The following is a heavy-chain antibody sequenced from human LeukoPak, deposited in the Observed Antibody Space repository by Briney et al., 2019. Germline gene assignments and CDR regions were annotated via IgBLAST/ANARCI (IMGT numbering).Heavy chain of an antibody. Sequence: GGSLRLSCAASGFTFSSYAMSWVRQAPGKGLEWVSAISGSGDSTYYGDSVKGRFTISRDNSKNTLYLEMSSLRVEDTAIYYYAKWPEGAMDYFDYWGQGTLVTVSS. D-gene: IGHD3-16*01. J-gene: IGHJ4*02. CDR3: AKWPEGAMDYFDY. CDR1: GFTFSSYA. V-gene: IGHV3-23*01. CDR2: ISGSGDST.